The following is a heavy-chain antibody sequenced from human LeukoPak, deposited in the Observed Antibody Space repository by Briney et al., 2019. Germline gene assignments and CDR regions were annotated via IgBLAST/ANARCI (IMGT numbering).Heavy chain of an antibody. V-gene: IGHV1-2*02. J-gene: IGHJ4*02. CDR3: ARTYSYGRFDF. D-gene: IGHD5-18*01. CDR2: IVPNGGGT. CDR1: GSTFPDYY. Sequence: ASVKVSCKASGSTFPDYYIHWVRQAPGQGLEWMGWIVPNGGGTNYARKFLGRVTMTRDTSISTAHMELSGLRSDDTAVYYCARTYSYGRFDFWGQGTLVTVSS.